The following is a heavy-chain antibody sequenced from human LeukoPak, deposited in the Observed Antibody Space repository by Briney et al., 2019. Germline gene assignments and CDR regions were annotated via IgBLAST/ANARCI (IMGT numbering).Heavy chain of an antibody. D-gene: IGHD1-26*01. V-gene: IGHV4-34*01. CDR3: ARGGGPLAARLPFDY. Sequence: SETLSLTCAVYGGSFSGYYWSWIRQPPGKGLEWIGEINHSGSTNYNPSLKSRVTISVDTSKNQFSLKLGSVTAADTAVYYCARGGGPLAARLPFDYWGQGTLVTVSS. CDR1: GGSFSGYY. CDR2: INHSGST. J-gene: IGHJ4*02.